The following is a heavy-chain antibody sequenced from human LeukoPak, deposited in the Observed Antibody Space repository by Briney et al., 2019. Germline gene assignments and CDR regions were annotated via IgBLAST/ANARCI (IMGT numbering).Heavy chain of an antibody. D-gene: IGHD1-26*01. CDR3: AREGFIVGATPYYFDY. CDR2: ISSSSSYI. CDR1: GFTFSSYS. V-gene: IGHV3-21*01. J-gene: IGHJ4*02. Sequence: GGSLRLSCAASGFTFSSYSMNWVRQAPGKGLEWVSSISSSSSYIYYADSVKGRFTISRDNAKNSLYLQMNSLRAEDTAVYYCAREGFIVGATPYYFDYWGRGTLVTVSS.